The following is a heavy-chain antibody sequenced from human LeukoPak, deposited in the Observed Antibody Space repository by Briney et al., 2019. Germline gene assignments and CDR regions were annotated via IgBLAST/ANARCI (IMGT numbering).Heavy chain of an antibody. CDR3: ARGGGVAGTPYNPYDY. Sequence: SETLSLTCTVSGGSINNDSFYWGWIRQPPGKGLEWIGNMYYSGSTYYNPSLKSRLTISVDTFKNQFSLKLSSVTAADTAVYYCARGGGVAGTPYNPYDYWGQGTLVTVSS. V-gene: IGHV4-39*07. D-gene: IGHD6-19*01. J-gene: IGHJ4*02. CDR1: GGSINNDSFY. CDR2: MYYSGST.